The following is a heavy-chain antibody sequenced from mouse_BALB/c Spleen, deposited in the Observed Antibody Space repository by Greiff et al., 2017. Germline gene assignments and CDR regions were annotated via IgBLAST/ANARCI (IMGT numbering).Heavy chain of an antibody. J-gene: IGHJ3*01. CDR2: INPYNDGT. Sequence: VQLQQSGAELMKPGASVKMSCKASGYTFTSYVMHWVKQKPGQGLEWIGYINPYNDGTKYNEKFKGKATLTSDKSSSTAYMELSSLTSEDSAVYYCARSNYYDYDWFAYWGQGTLVTVSA. D-gene: IGHD2-4*01. CDR3: ARSNYYDYDWFAY. V-gene: IGHV1-14*01. CDR1: GYTFTSYV.